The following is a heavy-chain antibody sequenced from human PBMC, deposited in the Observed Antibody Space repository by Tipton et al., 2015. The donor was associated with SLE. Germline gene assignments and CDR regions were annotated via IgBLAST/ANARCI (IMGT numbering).Heavy chain of an antibody. D-gene: IGHD2-2*01. V-gene: IGHV1-46*01. J-gene: IGHJ3*02. CDR1: GYTFTSYY. Sequence: QVQLVQSGAEVKKPGASVKVSCKASGYTFTSYYMHWVRQAPGQGLEWMGIINPSGGSTSYAQKFQGRVTMTRDTSTSTVYMELSSLRSEDTAVYYCARPYCSSTSCAGCALDIWGQGTMVTVSS. CDR2: INPSGGST. CDR3: ARPYCSSTSCAGCALDI.